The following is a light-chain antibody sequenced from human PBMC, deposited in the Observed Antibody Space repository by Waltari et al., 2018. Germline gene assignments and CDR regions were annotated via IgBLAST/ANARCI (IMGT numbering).Light chain of an antibody. J-gene: IGKJ1*01. CDR3: QQYGTSPQT. CDR2: GAS. Sequence: EVVLKQSQGTLSLSPEERATIFCRASQRVSSNFLAWFQQKPGQAPRLLMYGASSRASGIPDRFSGSGSETDFTLTISRLESEDVAVYYCQQYGTSPQTFGQGTKVEI. CDR1: QRVSSNF. V-gene: IGKV3-20*01.